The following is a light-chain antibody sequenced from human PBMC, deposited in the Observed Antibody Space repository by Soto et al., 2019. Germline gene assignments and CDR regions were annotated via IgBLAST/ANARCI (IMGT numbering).Light chain of an antibody. Sequence: ENVLTQTPGTMSLSPGQRATLSCRASQSVSSSYLAWYQQKPGQAPRLLIYGASSRATGIPDRFSGSGSGTDVTLTISRLEPEDFAVYYCQQYGSSPVTFGQGTKLEIK. CDR3: QQYGSSPVT. V-gene: IGKV3-20*01. CDR1: QSVSSSY. CDR2: GAS. J-gene: IGKJ2*01.